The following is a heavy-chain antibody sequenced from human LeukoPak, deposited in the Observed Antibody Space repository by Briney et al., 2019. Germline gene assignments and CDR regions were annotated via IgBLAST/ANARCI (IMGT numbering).Heavy chain of an antibody. D-gene: IGHD2-15*01. Sequence: GGSLRLSCAASGFTFSSYSMNWVRKAPGRGLEWVSYISSSSSTIYYADSVKGGFTISRDNAKNSLYLQMNSLRAEDTAVYYCARDGGYYYYYYYMDVWGKGTTVTVSS. CDR3: ARDGGYYYYYYYMDV. J-gene: IGHJ6*03. CDR2: ISSSSSTI. CDR1: GFTFSSYS. V-gene: IGHV3-48*01.